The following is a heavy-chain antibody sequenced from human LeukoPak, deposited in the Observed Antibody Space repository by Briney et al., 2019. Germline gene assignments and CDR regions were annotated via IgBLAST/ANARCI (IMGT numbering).Heavy chain of an antibody. Sequence: PSETLSLTCTVSGGSINSYYWSWIRQPPGKGLEWIGYIYYSGSTNYNPSLKSRVTISVDTSKNQFSLRLSSVTAADTAVYYCARMVCDTSGYYPSFDYWGQGTLVTVSS. CDR1: GGSINSYY. CDR3: ARMVCDTSGYYPSFDY. J-gene: IGHJ4*02. V-gene: IGHV4-59*01. CDR2: IYYSGST. D-gene: IGHD3-22*01.